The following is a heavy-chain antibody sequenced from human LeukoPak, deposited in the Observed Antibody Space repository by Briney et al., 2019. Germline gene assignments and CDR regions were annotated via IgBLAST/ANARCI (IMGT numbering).Heavy chain of an antibody. Sequence: APVKVSCKASGYTFTSYFIHWVRQAPGQGLEWMGLITPTSGSIIYAQKFQGRVTMTRDTYTTTVYVELSSLISEDTAVYYCARAGDDEESYCYMDVWGRGTKATDSS. CDR2: ITPTSGSI. V-gene: IGHV1-46*01. CDR1: GYTFTSYF. J-gene: IGHJ6*03. CDR3: ARAGDDEESYCYMDV. D-gene: IGHD3-16*01.